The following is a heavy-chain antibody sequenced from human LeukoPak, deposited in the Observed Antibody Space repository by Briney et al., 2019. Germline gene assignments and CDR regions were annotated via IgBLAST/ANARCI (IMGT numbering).Heavy chain of an antibody. Sequence: PGGSLRLSCAASGFIFSSSTMSWVRQAPRKGLEWVSSININSGYIYYADSVRGRFTISRDNAKNSLLLQMNSLRVEDTAVYYCARARPHFDYWGQGTLVTVSS. CDR1: GFIFSSST. J-gene: IGHJ4*02. CDR3: ARARPHFDY. V-gene: IGHV3-21*01. CDR2: ININSGYI.